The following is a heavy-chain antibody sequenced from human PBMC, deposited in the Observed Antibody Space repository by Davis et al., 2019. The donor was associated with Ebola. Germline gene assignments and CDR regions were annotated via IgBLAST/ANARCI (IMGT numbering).Heavy chain of an antibody. Sequence: GGSLRLSCAASGFTFSSYSMNWVRQAPGKGLEWVSYISSSSSTIYYADSVKGRFTISRDNAKNSLYLQMNSLRAEDTAVYYCARDRAMGFFTVTTQNAFDIWGQGTMVTVSS. CDR1: GFTFSSYS. CDR2: ISSSSSTI. J-gene: IGHJ3*02. CDR3: ARDRAMGFFTVTTQNAFDI. V-gene: IGHV3-48*01. D-gene: IGHD4-17*01.